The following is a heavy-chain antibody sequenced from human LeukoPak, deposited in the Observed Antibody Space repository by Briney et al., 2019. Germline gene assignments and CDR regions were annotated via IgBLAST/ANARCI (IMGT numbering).Heavy chain of an antibody. J-gene: IGHJ6*02. V-gene: IGHV3-33*01. CDR3: ARDSPYSSGWYKSDYYYYYGMDV. CDR1: GFTFSSYG. CDR2: IWYDGSNK. D-gene: IGHD6-19*01. Sequence: GGSLRLSCAASGFTFSSYGMHWVRQAPGKGLEWVAVIWYDGSNKHYADSVKGRFTISRDNSKNTLYLQMNSLRAEDTAVYYCARDSPYSSGWYKSDYYYYYGMDVWGQGTTVTVSS.